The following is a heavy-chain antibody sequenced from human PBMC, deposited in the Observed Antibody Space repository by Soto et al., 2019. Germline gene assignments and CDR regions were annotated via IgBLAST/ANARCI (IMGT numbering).Heavy chain of an antibody. CDR1: GYTFTGYY. CDR3: AGDRGDDYILGSYRLALFDY. J-gene: IGHJ4*02. CDR2: INPNSGGT. D-gene: IGHD3-16*02. V-gene: IGHV1-2*04. Sequence: ASVKVSCKASGYTFTGYYMHWVRQAPGQGLEWMGWINPNSGGTNYAQKFQGWVTMTRDTSISTAYMELSRLRSDDTAVYYCAGDRGDDYILGSYRLALFDYWGQGTLVTVSS.